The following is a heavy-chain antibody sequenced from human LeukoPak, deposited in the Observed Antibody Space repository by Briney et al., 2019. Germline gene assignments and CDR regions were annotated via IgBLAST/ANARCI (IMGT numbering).Heavy chain of an antibody. CDR3: ARGHLEMATIERLDRPDYYFDY. CDR2: IIPIFGTA. J-gene: IGHJ4*02. CDR1: GGTFSSYA. V-gene: IGHV1-69*13. Sequence: GASVKVSCKASGGTFSSYAISWVRQAPGQGLEWMGGIIPIFGTANYAQKFQGRVTITADESTSTAYMELSSLRSEDTAVYYCARGHLEMATIERLDRPDYYFDYWGQGTLVTVSS. D-gene: IGHD5-24*01.